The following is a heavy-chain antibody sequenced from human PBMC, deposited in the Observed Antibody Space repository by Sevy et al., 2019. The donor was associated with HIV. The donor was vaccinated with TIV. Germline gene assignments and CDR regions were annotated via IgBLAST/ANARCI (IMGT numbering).Heavy chain of an antibody. CDR1: GFTYS. V-gene: IGHV3-48*01. D-gene: IGHD5-12*01. Sequence: GRSLRLSCVASGFTYSMNWVRQAPGKGLEWVSYISDSSATIHYADSLKGRFTISRDNAKNSLYLQVNTLRPEETAVYYCASQRGGYERLYYFDSWGQGTLVTVSS. J-gene: IGHJ4*02. CDR2: ISDSSATI. CDR3: ASQRGGYERLYYFDS.